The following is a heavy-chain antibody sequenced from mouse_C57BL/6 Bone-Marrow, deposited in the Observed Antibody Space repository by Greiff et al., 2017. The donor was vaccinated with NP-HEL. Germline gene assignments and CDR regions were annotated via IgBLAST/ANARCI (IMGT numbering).Heavy chain of an antibody. Sequence: EVMLVESEGGLVQPGSSMKLSCTASGFTFSDYYMAWVRQVPEKGLEWVANINYDSSSTYYLDSLKSRFIISRDNAKNILYLQMSSLKSEDTATYYCARDSYYYAMDYWGQGTSVTVSS. J-gene: IGHJ4*01. CDR2: INYDSSST. CDR1: GFTFSDYY. CDR3: ARDSYYYAMDY. V-gene: IGHV5-16*01. D-gene: IGHD2-12*01.